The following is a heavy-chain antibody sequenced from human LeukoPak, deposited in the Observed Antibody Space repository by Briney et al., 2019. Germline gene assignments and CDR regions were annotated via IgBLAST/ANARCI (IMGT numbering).Heavy chain of an antibody. CDR1: GGSISSYY. V-gene: IGHV4-59*01. CDR3: ARKLSSSWCEDAFDI. J-gene: IGHJ3*02. CDR2: IYYSGST. Sequence: SETLSLTSTVSGGSISSYYWSWIRQPPGKGLEWIGYIYYSGSTNYNPSLKSRVTISVDTSKNQFSLKLSSVTAADTAVYYCARKLSSSWCEDAFDIWGQGTMVTVSS. D-gene: IGHD6-13*01.